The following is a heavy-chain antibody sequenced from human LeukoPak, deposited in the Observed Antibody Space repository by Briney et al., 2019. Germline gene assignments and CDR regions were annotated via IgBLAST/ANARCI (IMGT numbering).Heavy chain of an antibody. CDR3: ARYGGIAARLVDY. Sequence: GGSLRLSCAVSGFTFSSYAMSWVRQAPGKGLEWVSAMSGSGGSTSYPPSVKGRFTISRDNSKNTLYLQMNSLGAEDTAVYYCARYGGIAARLVDYWGQGTLVTVSS. D-gene: IGHD6-6*01. CDR2: MSGSGGST. CDR1: GFTFSSYA. J-gene: IGHJ4*02. V-gene: IGHV3-23*01.